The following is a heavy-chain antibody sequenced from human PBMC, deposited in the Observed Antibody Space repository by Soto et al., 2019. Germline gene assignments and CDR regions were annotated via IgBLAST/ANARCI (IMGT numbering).Heavy chain of an antibody. CDR1: GYTFTSYG. Sequence: ASVKVSCKASGYTFTSYGISWVRQAPGQGLEWMGWISAYNGNTNYAQKLQGRVTMTTDTSTSTAYMELRSLRSDDTAMYYCARVNKFSSPLKGRFDPWGQGTMVTVSS. CDR2: ISAYNGNT. J-gene: IGHJ5*02. V-gene: IGHV1-18*01. CDR3: ARVNKFSSPLKGRFDP.